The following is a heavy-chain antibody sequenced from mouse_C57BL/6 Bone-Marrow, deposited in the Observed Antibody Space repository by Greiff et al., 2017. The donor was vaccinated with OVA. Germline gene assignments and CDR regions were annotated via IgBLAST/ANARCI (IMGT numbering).Heavy chain of an antibody. Sequence: VKLQESGPGLVAPSQSLSITCTVSGFSLTSYAISWVRQPPGKGLEWLGVIWTGGGTNYNSALKSRLSISKDNSKSQVFLKMNSLQTDDTARYYCARNCYDGHYYAMDYWGQGTSVTVSS. CDR1: GFSLTSYA. D-gene: IGHD2-12*01. J-gene: IGHJ4*01. CDR3: ARNCYDGHYYAMDY. V-gene: IGHV2-9-1*01. CDR2: IWTGGGT.